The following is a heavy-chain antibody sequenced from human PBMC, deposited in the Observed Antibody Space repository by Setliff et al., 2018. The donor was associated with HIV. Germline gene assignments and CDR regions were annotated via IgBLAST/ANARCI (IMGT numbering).Heavy chain of an antibody. CDR2: ISPDNGNR. CDR3: ARQLSNSFDY. D-gene: IGHD1-1*01. J-gene: IGHJ4*02. V-gene: IGHV1-2*02. Sequence: ASVKVSCKSSGYTFTDYFMHWVRQAPGQGLEWMGWISPDNGNRRIQRRFRGGVTMTRDRSINTAYMEFSGLTSDDTAIYYCARQLSNSFDYWGQGTLVTVSS. CDR1: GYTFTDYF.